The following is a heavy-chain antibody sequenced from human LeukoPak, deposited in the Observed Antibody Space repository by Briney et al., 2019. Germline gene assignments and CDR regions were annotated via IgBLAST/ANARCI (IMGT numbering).Heavy chain of an antibody. D-gene: IGHD3-3*01. V-gene: IGHV4-59*01. CDR2: IYYSGST. Sequence: PSETLSLTCTVSGGSISSYYWSWIRQPPGKGLEWIGYIYYSGSTNYNPSLKSRVTISVDTSKNQFSLKLSSVTAADTAVYYCARGNPYYDFWSGYYTYYYMDVWGKGTTVTVSS. CDR1: GGSISSYY. J-gene: IGHJ6*03. CDR3: ARGNPYYDFWSGYYTYYYMDV.